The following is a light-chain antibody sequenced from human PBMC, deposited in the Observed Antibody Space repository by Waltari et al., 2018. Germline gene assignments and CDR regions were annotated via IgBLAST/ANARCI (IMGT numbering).Light chain of an antibody. Sequence: ETVLTQSPATLSLSPGERATLSCRASQSLSSYLAWYQQKPGQAPRLLIFDASNRATGIPARFSGSGSGTDFTLTISSLESEDFAVYYCQQRSNWPPGLSFGGGTKVEIK. CDR1: QSLSSY. V-gene: IGKV3-11*01. CDR3: QQRSNWPPGLS. J-gene: IGKJ4*01. CDR2: DAS.